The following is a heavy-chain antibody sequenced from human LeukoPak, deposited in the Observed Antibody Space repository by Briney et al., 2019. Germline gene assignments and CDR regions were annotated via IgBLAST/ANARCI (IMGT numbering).Heavy chain of an antibody. CDR3: ARDGDYYDSSGYDP. Sequence: GGSLRLSCAASGFTFSSYWMSWVRQAPGKGLEWVANMKQDGSEKYYVDSVKGRFTISRDNAKNSLYLQMNSLRAEDTAVYYCARDGDYYDSSGYDPWGQGTLVTVSS. J-gene: IGHJ5*02. V-gene: IGHV3-7*01. D-gene: IGHD3-22*01. CDR1: GFTFSSYW. CDR2: MKQDGSEK.